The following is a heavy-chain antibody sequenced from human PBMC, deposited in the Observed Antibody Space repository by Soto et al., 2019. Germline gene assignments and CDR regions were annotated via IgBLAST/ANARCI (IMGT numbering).Heavy chain of an antibody. D-gene: IGHD1-1*01. CDR2: IKSKTDGGTT. V-gene: IGHV3-15*07. CDR3: ARDGIGGTAFRGFLDY. J-gene: IGHJ4*02. CDR1: GFTFTNAW. Sequence: GGSLRLSCAASGFTFTNAWINWVRQAPGKGLEWVGRIKSKTDGGTTDYAEPVKGRFAISRDDSNNMLYLQMNSLRVEDTALYYCARDGIGGTAFRGFLDYWGQGTLVTVSS.